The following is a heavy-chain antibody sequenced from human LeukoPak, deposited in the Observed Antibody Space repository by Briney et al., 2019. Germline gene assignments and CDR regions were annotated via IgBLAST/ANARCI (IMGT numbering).Heavy chain of an antibody. J-gene: IGHJ4*02. CDR3: ARDYYDSSGYYWGSY. V-gene: IGHV3-48*04. Sequence: GGSLRLSCAATGFTFSNYNMNWVRQAPGKGLEWVSYISSGSTTIYYADSVKGRFTISRDNAKNSLYLQMNSLRVEDTAVYFCARDYYDSSGYYWGSYWGQGTLVTVSS. D-gene: IGHD3-22*01. CDR2: ISSGSTTI. CDR1: GFTFSNYN.